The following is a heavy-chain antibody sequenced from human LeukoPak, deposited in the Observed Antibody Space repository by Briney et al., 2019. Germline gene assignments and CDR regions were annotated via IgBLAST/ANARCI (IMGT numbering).Heavy chain of an antibody. J-gene: IGHJ3*02. CDR3: AKIISDWSRGAFDI. CDR1: GFTFSSYS. CDR2: ISSSGNYI. V-gene: IGHV3-21*01. D-gene: IGHD6-19*01. Sequence: GGSLRLSCAASGFTFSSYSMNWVRQAPGKGLEWVSSISSSGNYIYYADSVKGRFTISRDNAKSSLYLQMNSLRAEDTAVYYCAKIISDWSRGAFDIWGQGTMVTVSS.